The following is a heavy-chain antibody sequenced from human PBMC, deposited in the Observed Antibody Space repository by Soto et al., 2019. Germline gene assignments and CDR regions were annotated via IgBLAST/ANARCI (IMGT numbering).Heavy chain of an antibody. CDR2: IYYSGST. CDR1: GVTIISSGYY. J-gene: IGHJ4*02. D-gene: IGHD2-2*01. Sequence: SETHSHTSTFSGVTIISSGYYWGWIRKPPGKGLEWIGSIYYSGSTYYNPSLQSRVTMSVDTSKNQFSLRLSSVTAADTAAYYCARHRFYCSSASCQTYHFDYWGQGALVTVSS. CDR3: ARHRFYCSSASCQTYHFDY. V-gene: IGHV4-39*01.